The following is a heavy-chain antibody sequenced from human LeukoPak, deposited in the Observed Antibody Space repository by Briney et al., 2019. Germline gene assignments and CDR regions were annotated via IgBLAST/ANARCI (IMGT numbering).Heavy chain of an antibody. CDR3: ARDHDSNSASLHY. D-gene: IGHD2-21*01. V-gene: IGHV3-21*01. J-gene: IGHJ4*02. Sequence: GGSLRLSCGPWVLTFNTYIMNCVPQPPGRALECVSSISGGSSYIRYTDSLKGRLTISRDNVKNSVYLKMSNLSVEDTAVYFCARDHDSNSASLHYWGQGTLVTVSS. CDR1: VLTFNTYI. CDR2: ISGGSSYI.